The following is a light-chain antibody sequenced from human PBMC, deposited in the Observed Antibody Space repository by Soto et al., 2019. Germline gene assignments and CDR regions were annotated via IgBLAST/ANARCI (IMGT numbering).Light chain of an antibody. CDR2: AAS. Sequence: DIQLTQSPSFLSASVGDRVTITCRASQGISSYLAWYQQKPGKAPKLLIYAASTLQSGVPSRFSGSGSGTDFTLTISSLQPEDFAVYYCQLYGSSPQTFGQGTKVDIK. V-gene: IGKV1-9*01. CDR1: QGISSY. J-gene: IGKJ1*01. CDR3: QLYGSSPQT.